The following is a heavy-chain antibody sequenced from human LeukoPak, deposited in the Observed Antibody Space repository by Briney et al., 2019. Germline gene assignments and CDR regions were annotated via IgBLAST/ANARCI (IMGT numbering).Heavy chain of an antibody. CDR1: GGSISSYY. Sequence: SETLSLTCTVSGGSISSYYWSWIRQPPGKGLEWIGYIYYSGSTNYNPSLKSRVTISVDTSKNQFSLKLSSVTAADTAVYYCASELRGVPAAIVFSPSPWFDPWGQGTLVTVSS. J-gene: IGHJ5*02. CDR3: ASELRGVPAAIVFSPSPWFDP. D-gene: IGHD2-2*02. CDR2: IYYSGST. V-gene: IGHV4-59*08.